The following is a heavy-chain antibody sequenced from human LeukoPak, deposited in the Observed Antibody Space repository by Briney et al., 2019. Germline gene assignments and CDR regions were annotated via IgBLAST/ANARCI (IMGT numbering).Heavy chain of an antibody. Sequence: SETLSLTCTVSGGSISSYYWSWIRQPPGKGLEWIGYIYYSGSTNYNPSLKSRVTISVDTSKNQFSLKLSSVTAADTAVYYCASYSSSARSFDYWGQGTLVTVSS. D-gene: IGHD6-6*01. CDR3: ASYSSSARSFDY. CDR1: GGSISSYY. CDR2: IYYSGST. V-gene: IGHV4-59*12. J-gene: IGHJ4*02.